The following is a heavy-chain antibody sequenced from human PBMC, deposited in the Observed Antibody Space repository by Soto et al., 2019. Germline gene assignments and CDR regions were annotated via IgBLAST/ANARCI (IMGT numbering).Heavy chain of an antibody. CDR2: TYYRSKWYN. Sequence: PSQTLSLTCAISGDSVSSNSAAWNWIRQSPSRGLEWLGRTYYRSKWYNDYAVSVKSRITINPDTSKNQFSLQLNSVTPEDTAVYYCARDLGYSGYEISNWFDPWGQGTLVTVS. D-gene: IGHD5-12*01. J-gene: IGHJ5*02. CDR3: ARDLGYSGYEISNWFDP. CDR1: GDSVSSNSAA. V-gene: IGHV6-1*01.